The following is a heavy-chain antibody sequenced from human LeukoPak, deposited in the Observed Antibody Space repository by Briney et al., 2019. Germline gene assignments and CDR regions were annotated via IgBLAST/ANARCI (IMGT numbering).Heavy chain of an antibody. Sequence: SETLSLTCTVSGGSISSYYWSWIRQPPGKGLEWIGYIYYSGSTNYNPSLKSRVTISVDTSKNQFSLKLSSVTAADTAVYYCARAPSLVRGVPDFDYWGQGTLVTVSS. J-gene: IGHJ4*02. CDR3: ARAPSLVRGVPDFDY. CDR2: IYYSGST. D-gene: IGHD3-10*01. CDR1: GGSISSYY. V-gene: IGHV4-59*01.